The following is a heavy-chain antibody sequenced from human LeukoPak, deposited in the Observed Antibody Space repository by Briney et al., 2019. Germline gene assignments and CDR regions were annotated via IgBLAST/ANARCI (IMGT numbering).Heavy chain of an antibody. CDR1: KYTLTDHD. V-gene: IGHV1-3*01. CDR2: INPGNGNT. Sequence: ASVKVSCKASKYTLTDHDIHWVRQAPGQRLEWMGWINPGNGNTKYSQKFQGRVTITRDTSASIAYMELSSLTSEDTAVYYCASWAGTPVGYFSGPLDFWGQGTLITVSS. J-gene: IGHJ4*02. CDR3: ASWAGTPVGYFSGPLDF. D-gene: IGHD6-19*01.